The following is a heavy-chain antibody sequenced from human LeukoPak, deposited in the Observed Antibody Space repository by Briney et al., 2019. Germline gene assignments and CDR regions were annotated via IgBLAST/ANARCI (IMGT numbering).Heavy chain of an antibody. CDR3: ARRRDWNDVLDY. Sequence: SETLSLTCAVYGGSFSGHYWSWIRQPPGKGLEWIGEVSYSGNSNYNPSLKGRVTISVDTSKSQFSLRLTSVTAADTAVYYCARRRDWNDVLDYWGRGTLVTVSS. V-gene: IGHV4-34*01. CDR2: VSYSGNS. CDR1: GGSFSGHY. J-gene: IGHJ4*02. D-gene: IGHD1-1*01.